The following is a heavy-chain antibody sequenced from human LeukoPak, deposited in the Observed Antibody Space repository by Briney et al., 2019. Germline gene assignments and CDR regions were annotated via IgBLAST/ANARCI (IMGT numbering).Heavy chain of an antibody. CDR1: GFTFSSYS. Sequence: PGGSPRLSCAASGFTFSSYSMNWVRQAPGKGLEWVSSISSSSSYIYYADSVKGRFTISRDNAKNSLYLQMNSLRAEDTAVYYCARSQYCSSISCNVDYWGQGTLVTVSS. CDR2: ISSSSSYI. V-gene: IGHV3-21*01. J-gene: IGHJ4*02. D-gene: IGHD2-2*01. CDR3: ARSQYCSSISCNVDY.